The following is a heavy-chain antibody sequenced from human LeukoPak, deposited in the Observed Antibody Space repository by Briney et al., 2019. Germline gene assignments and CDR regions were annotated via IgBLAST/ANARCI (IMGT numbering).Heavy chain of an antibody. V-gene: IGHV1-2*06. CDR1: GYTFTDYY. J-gene: IGHJ4*02. CDR2: INPNSGGT. Sequence: ASVKVSCKASGYTFTDYYMQWVRQAPGQGLEWMGRINPNSGGTNYAQKFQGRVTMTRDTSISTAYIDPSSLRSDDTAVYYCAIGIPAAGTFDCWGQGTLVTVSS. D-gene: IGHD6-13*01. CDR3: AIGIPAAGTFDC.